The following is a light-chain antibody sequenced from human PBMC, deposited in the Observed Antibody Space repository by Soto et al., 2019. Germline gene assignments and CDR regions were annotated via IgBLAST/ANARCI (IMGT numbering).Light chain of an antibody. CDR1: QSVSSY. V-gene: IGKV3-11*01. CDR2: DAS. CDR3: QQRSDWPVT. J-gene: IGKJ3*01. Sequence: EIVLTQSPATLSLSPGERVTLSCRASQSVSSYLAWYQQKPGQAPRLLIYDASKRATGIAPRFSGRGSGTDFTLTISSLEPEDFAVYYCQQRSDWPVTFGPGTTVDFK.